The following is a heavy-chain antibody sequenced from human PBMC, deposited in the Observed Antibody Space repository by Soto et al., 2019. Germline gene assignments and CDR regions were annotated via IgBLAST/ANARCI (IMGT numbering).Heavy chain of an antibody. J-gene: IGHJ4*02. Sequence: SETLSLTCTVSGGSISSGGYYWSWIRQHPGKGLEWIGYIYYSGSTYYNPSLKSRVTISVDTSKNQFSLKLSSVTAADTAVYYCARLYGSGSYPVDYWGQGTLVTVSS. CDR1: GGSISSGGYY. D-gene: IGHD3-10*01. CDR2: IYYSGST. CDR3: ARLYGSGSYPVDY. V-gene: IGHV4-31*03.